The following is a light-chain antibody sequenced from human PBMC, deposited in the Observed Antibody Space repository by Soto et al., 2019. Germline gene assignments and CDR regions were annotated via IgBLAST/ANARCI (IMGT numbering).Light chain of an antibody. J-gene: IGLJ3*02. CDR1: SSDVGGYNY. CDR3: SSYTSSMWV. CDR2: DVS. Sequence: QPASVSGSPGQSITISCTGTSSDVGGYNYVSWYQPHPGKAPKLMIYDVSNRPSGVSNRFSGSQAGNTASLTISGLQAEDEADYYCSSYTSSMWVFGGGTQLTVL. V-gene: IGLV2-14*01.